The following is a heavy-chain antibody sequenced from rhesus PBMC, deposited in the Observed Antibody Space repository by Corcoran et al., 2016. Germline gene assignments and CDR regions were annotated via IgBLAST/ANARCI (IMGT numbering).Heavy chain of an antibody. J-gene: IGHJ3*01. D-gene: IGHD2-39*01. CDR3: ARVSVRLAFDV. Sequence: QVQLQESGPGLVKPSETLSLTCAVSGYSISGYYWSWIRQAPGKGLEWIGYITYSGRTSYNPSLKSRVTISVDTSKNQLSLKLSSVTTADTAVYYCARVSVRLAFDVWGQGLRVTVSS. CDR1: GYSISGYY. CDR2: ITYSGRT. V-gene: IGHV4-122*02.